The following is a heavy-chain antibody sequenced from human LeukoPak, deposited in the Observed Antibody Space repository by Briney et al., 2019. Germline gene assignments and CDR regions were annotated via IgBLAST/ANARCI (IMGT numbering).Heavy chain of an antibody. Sequence: PGGSLRLSCAASGFTFSSYSMNWVRQAPGKGLEWVSSISGSSSYIYYADSVKGRFTISRDNAKNSLYLQMNSLRAEDTAVYYCARGGSQQLVPDYWGQGTLVTVSS. D-gene: IGHD6-13*01. V-gene: IGHV3-21*01. J-gene: IGHJ4*02. CDR3: ARGGSQQLVPDY. CDR1: GFTFSSYS. CDR2: ISGSSSYI.